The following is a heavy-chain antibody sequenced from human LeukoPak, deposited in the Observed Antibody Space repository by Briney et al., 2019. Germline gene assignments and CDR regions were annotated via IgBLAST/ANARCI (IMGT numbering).Heavy chain of an antibody. CDR3: ARRGSPSSVYYHDAFDI. V-gene: IGHV5-51*01. Sequence: GESLRISRQGSGYSFTTYWIGWVRQMPGKGLEWMGIIYPGDSDTRYSPSFQGQVTISGDKSISTAYLQWSSLKASDTAMYYCARRGSPSSVYYHDAFDIWGQGTMVTVSS. CDR1: GYSFTTYW. CDR2: IYPGDSDT. J-gene: IGHJ3*02. D-gene: IGHD3-22*01.